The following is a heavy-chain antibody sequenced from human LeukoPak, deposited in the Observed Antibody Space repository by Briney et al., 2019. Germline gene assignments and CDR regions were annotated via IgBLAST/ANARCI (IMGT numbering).Heavy chain of an antibody. D-gene: IGHD1-26*01. CDR2: ISSNGGST. J-gene: IGHJ3*02. Sequence: GGSLRLSCAASGFTFSSYAMHWVRQAPGKGLEYVSAISSNGGSTYYANSVKGRFTISRDNSKNTLYLQMGSLRAEDMAVYYCASSRGSYLGAFDIWGQGTMVTVSS. CDR1: GFTFSSYA. V-gene: IGHV3-64*01. CDR3: ASSRGSYLGAFDI.